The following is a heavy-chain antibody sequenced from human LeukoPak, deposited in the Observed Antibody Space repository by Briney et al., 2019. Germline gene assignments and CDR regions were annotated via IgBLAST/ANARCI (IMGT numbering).Heavy chain of an antibody. V-gene: IGHV1-69*01. Sequence: ASVKVSCKASGGTFSSYAISWVRQAPGQGLEWMGGIIPIFGTANYAQKFQGRVTITADESTSTAYMELSSLRSEDTAVYYCARGYYGGNGVVYFDYWGQGTLVTVSS. CDR2: IIPIFGTA. CDR1: GGTFSSYA. J-gene: IGHJ4*02. CDR3: ARGYYGGNGVVYFDY. D-gene: IGHD4-23*01.